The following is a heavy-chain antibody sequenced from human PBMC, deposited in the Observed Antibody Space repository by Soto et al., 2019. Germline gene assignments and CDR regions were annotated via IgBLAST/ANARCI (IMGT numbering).Heavy chain of an antibody. V-gene: IGHV3-48*03. CDR3: VRIGAGGWDIPFDY. D-gene: IGHD6-19*01. CDR1: GFTFSSYE. Sequence: EVQLVESGGGLVNPGGSLRLSCATSGFTFSSYEMTWVRQAPGKGLEWVSYISDSGNIIYYADSVKCRFTISRDDAKNSLYLQMNSQRAEETALYYCVRIGAGGWDIPFDYWGQGTPVPVSS. J-gene: IGHJ4*02. CDR2: ISDSGNII.